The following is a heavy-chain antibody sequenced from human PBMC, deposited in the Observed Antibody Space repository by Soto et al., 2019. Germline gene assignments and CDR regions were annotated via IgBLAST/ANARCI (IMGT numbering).Heavy chain of an antibody. J-gene: IGHJ5*02. CDR3: ASHWGSGWGLDWFDP. D-gene: IGHD6-19*01. CDR1: GGSISSSSYY. CDR2: IYYSGST. V-gene: IGHV4-39*01. Sequence: QLQLQESGPGLVKPSETLSLTCTVSGGSISSSSYYWGWIRQPPGKGLEWIGSIYYSGSTYYNPSLKSRVTISVDTSKNHFSLKLSSVTAADTAVYYCASHWGSGWGLDWFDPWGQGTLVTVSS.